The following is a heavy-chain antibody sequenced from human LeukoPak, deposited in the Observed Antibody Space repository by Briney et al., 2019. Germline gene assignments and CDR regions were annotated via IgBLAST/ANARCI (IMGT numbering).Heavy chain of an antibody. J-gene: IGHJ4*02. CDR1: GFTFSSYS. Sequence: GGSLRLSCAASGFTFSSYSMNWVRQAPGKGLEWVSSISSSSSYIYYADSVKGRFTISRDNAKNSLYLQMNSLRAEDTAVYYCARDRGAYDSSGPNFDYWGQGTLVTVSS. D-gene: IGHD3-22*01. CDR3: ARDRGAYDSSGPNFDY. V-gene: IGHV3-21*01. CDR2: ISSSSSYI.